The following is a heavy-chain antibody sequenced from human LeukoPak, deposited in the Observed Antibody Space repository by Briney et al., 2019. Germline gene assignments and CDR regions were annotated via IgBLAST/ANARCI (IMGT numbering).Heavy chain of an antibody. J-gene: IGHJ4*02. V-gene: IGHV4-39*07. CDR3: ARAGGCTNGVCYTSSPFDY. CDR1: GASISSSDYY. Sequence: SETLSLTCTVSGASISSSDYYWGWIRQPPGKGLEWIGSIYFSGNTYYNPSLKSRLTISVDTSKTQFSLKLSSVTAADAAVYYCARAGGCTNGVCYTSSPFDYWGQGTLVTVSS. CDR2: IYFSGNT. D-gene: IGHD2-8*01.